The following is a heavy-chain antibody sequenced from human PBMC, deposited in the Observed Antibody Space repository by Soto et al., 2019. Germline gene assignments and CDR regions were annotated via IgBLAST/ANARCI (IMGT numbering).Heavy chain of an antibody. J-gene: IGHJ6*02. D-gene: IGHD3-16*01. V-gene: IGHV5-51*01. CDR2: ISPSDSDT. CDR3: ARRTLRYYAMDV. Sequence: PGESLKISCKGSGYTFTSYWIAWVSQMPGKGLERMGIISPSDSDTRYSPSFQGQDTISVDSSISSAYLQWSSLKASDTAIYYGARRTLRYYAMDVGGQGTTVTVAS. CDR1: GYTFTSYW.